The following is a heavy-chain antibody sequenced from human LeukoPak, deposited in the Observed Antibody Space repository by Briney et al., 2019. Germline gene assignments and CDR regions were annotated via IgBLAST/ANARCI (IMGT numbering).Heavy chain of an antibody. CDR1: GGSINNYY. D-gene: IGHD3-22*01. Sequence: SETLSLTCTVSGGSINNYYWSWIRQPPGKGLEWIGYIYYSGSTNYNPSLKSRVTISVDTSKNQFSLKLSSVTAADTAVYYCARKTYDSSGYFFDYWGQGTLVTVSS. CDR3: ARKTYDSSGYFFDY. V-gene: IGHV4-59*01. CDR2: IYYSGST. J-gene: IGHJ4*02.